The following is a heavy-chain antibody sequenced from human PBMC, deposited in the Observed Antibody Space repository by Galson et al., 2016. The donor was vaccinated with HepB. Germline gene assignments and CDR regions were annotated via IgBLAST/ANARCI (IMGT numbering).Heavy chain of an antibody. CDR2: IIPIFAIT. D-gene: IGHD3-22*01. Sequence: SVKVSCKASGGTFSSSAISWVRQAPGQGLEWMGEIIPIFAITNYAQKFQGRVTITADESTSTAYMELSSLRSEDTAVYYCAREKSFYDTSGYSPSYYYYGLDVWGQGTTVTVSS. J-gene: IGHJ6*02. CDR1: GGTFSSSA. CDR3: AREKSFYDTSGYSPSYYYYGLDV. V-gene: IGHV1-69*13.